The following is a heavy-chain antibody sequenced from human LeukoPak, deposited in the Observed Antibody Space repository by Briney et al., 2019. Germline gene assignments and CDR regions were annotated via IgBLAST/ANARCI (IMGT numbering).Heavy chain of an antibody. CDR3: ARDFVVVVAATPENWFDP. D-gene: IGHD2-15*01. CDR1: GFTFTGYY. V-gene: IGHV1-2*02. Sequence: ASVNVSCKASGFTFTGYYMHWVRQAPGQGLEWMGWINPNNGDTGYAQKFQGRVTMTRDTSISTAYMELSRLRSDDTAVYYCARDFVVVVAATPENWFDPWGQGTLVTVSS. J-gene: IGHJ5*02. CDR2: INPNNGDT.